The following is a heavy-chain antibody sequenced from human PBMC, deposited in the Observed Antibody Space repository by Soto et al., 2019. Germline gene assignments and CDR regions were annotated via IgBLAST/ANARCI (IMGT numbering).Heavy chain of an antibody. CDR3: ARDWTRDPSRFTFDP. CDR2: IWYDGSNK. Sequence: PGGSLRLSCAASGFTFSSYGMHWVRQAPGKGLEWVAVIWYDGSNKYYADSVKGRFTISRDNSKNTLYLQMNSLRAEDTAVYYCARDWTRDPSRFTFDPWGQGTLVTVSS. CDR1: GFTFSSYG. V-gene: IGHV3-33*01. J-gene: IGHJ5*02. D-gene: IGHD3-3*01.